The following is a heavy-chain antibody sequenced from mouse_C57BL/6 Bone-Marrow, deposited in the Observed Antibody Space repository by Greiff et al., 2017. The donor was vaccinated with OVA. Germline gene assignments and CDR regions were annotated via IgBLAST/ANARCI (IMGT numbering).Heavy chain of an antibody. J-gene: IGHJ3*01. CDR2: IWSGGST. V-gene: IGHV2-2*01. D-gene: IGHD4-1*01. Sequence: VQGVESGPGLVQPSQSLSITCTVSGFSLTSYGVHWVRQSPGKGLEWLGVIWSGGSTDYNAAFISRLSISKDNSKSQVFFKMNSLQADDTAIYYCARNWGTGTPWCAYWGQGTLVTVSA. CDR1: GFSLTSYG. CDR3: ARNWGTGTPWCAY.